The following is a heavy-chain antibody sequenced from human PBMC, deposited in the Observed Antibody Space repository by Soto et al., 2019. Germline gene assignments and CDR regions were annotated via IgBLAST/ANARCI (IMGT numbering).Heavy chain of an antibody. CDR2: INHSGST. Sequence: SETLSLTCAVYGGSFSGYYWSWIRQPPGKGLEWIGEINHSGSTNYNPSLKSRVTISVDTSKNQFSLKLSSVTAADTAVYYCARGYCSSTSCWNWFDPWGQGTLVTVSS. D-gene: IGHD2-2*01. J-gene: IGHJ5*02. CDR1: GGSFSGYY. CDR3: ARGYCSSTSCWNWFDP. V-gene: IGHV4-34*01.